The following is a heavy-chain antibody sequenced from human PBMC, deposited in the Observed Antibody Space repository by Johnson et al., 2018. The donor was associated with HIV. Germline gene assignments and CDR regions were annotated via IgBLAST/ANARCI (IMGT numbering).Heavy chain of an antibody. Sequence: QVQLVESGGGVVRPGGSLRLSCAASGFTFNNYWMNWVRQAPGQGLEWVAFIRYDGRNKYYADSVKGRFTISRDKSKNTLDLKMNSLRAEDTAVYYCAPIAAHHDAFDIWGQGTMVTVSS. CDR3: APIAAHHDAFDI. V-gene: IGHV3-30*02. J-gene: IGHJ3*02. CDR2: IRYDGRNK. D-gene: IGHD6-6*01. CDR1: GFTFNNYW.